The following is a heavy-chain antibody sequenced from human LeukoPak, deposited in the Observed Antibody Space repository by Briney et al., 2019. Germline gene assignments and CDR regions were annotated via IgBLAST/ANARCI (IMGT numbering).Heavy chain of an antibody. Sequence: PGGSLRLSCAASGFSFRSCWMSWVRQAPGKGLEWVANIKEDGSEKYYVDSVKGRSTISRDNAENALYLQMNSLRAEDTAVYYCARVAWPHYFDYWGQGTLVTVSS. J-gene: IGHJ4*02. V-gene: IGHV3-7*01. CDR2: IKEDGSEK. CDR3: ARVAWPHYFDY. CDR1: GFSFRSCW. D-gene: IGHD2-21*01.